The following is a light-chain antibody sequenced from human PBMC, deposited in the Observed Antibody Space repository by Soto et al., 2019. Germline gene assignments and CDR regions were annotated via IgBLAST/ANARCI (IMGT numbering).Light chain of an antibody. CDR2: GAS. V-gene: IGKV3-11*01. J-gene: IGKJ1*01. CDR1: QSVSSY. Sequence: EIVLTQSPATLSLSPGERATLSCRASQSVSSYLAWYQQKPGQAPRLLMYGASTRATGIPARFSGGGSGTDFTLTISSLEPEDFAVYYCQQRSDWPWTFGQGTKVDIK. CDR3: QQRSDWPWT.